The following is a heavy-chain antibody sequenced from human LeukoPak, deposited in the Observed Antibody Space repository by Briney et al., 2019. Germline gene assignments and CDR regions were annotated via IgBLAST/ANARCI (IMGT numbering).Heavy chain of an antibody. D-gene: IGHD6-19*01. Sequence: SETLSLTCTVSGGSISSSSYYWGWIRQPPGKGLEWIGSIYYSGSTYYNPSLKSRVTISVDTSKNQFSLKLSSVPAADTAVYYCARAVAGRFYYYYMDVWGKGTTVTVSS. CDR3: ARAVAGRFYYYYMDV. CDR1: GGSISSSSYY. J-gene: IGHJ6*03. CDR2: IYYSGST. V-gene: IGHV4-39*07.